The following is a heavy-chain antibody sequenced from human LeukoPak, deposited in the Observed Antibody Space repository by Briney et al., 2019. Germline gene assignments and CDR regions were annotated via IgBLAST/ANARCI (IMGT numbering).Heavy chain of an antibody. CDR1: GFSLSTSGVG. D-gene: IGHD1-1*01. V-gene: IGHV2-5*01. CDR3: AHRRDPHNGFDY. CDR2: IYWNDDK. Sequence: SGPTLVNPTQTLTLTCTFSGFSLSTSGVGVGWFRQPPGKALYWLALIYWNDDKRCSPSLKSRLTITKDTSKNQVVLTMTNMDPVDTATYYCAHRRDPHNGFDYWGQGTLLTVSS. J-gene: IGHJ4*02.